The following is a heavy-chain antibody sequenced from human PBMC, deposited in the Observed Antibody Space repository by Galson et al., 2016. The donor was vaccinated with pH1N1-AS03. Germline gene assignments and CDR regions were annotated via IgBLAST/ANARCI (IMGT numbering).Heavy chain of an antibody. CDR2: IDVGSGDT. CDR3: AAGPPRITIYGVVQYSYSIGV. J-gene: IGHJ6*02. CDR1: GISFIDSA. Sequence: SVKVSCKASGISFIDSAMHWVRQTRGQRLEWIGRIDVGSGDTNYAPNFQNRVTITGDMSTTTAYMELSSLRSEDPAMYYCAAGPPRITIYGVVQYSYSIGVWGHGTTVTVS. V-gene: IGHV1-58*02. D-gene: IGHD3-3*01.